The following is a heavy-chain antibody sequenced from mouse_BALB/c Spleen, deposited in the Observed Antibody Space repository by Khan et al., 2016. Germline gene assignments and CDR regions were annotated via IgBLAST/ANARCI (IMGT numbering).Heavy chain of an antibody. CDR1: GFTFSNYA. D-gene: IGHD2-1*01. V-gene: IGHV5-6-5*01. Sequence: EVELVESGGGLVKPGGSLKLSCAASGFTFSNYAMSWVRQTPEKRLEWVASISSGGSTYYPDSVMGRFTISRDNARNILNLQMSSLMSEDTAMYYCARGDYGNYGDYFDYWGQGTTLTVSS. J-gene: IGHJ2*01. CDR3: ARGDYGNYGDYFDY. CDR2: ISSGGST.